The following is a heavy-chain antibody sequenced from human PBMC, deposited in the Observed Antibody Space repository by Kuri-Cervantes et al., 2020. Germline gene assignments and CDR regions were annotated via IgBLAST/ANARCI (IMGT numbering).Heavy chain of an antibody. CDR2: IYHSGST. Sequence: SCGVSGGSISSSNWWTWVRQPPGKGPEWIGEIYHSGSTNYNPSLKSRVTISVDTSKNQFSLKLSSVTAADTAVYYCARVIPNYYDSSGGMIDYWGQGTLVTVSS. V-gene: IGHV4-4*02. J-gene: IGHJ4*02. CDR1: GGSISSSNW. CDR3: ARVIPNYYDSSGGMIDY. D-gene: IGHD3-22*01.